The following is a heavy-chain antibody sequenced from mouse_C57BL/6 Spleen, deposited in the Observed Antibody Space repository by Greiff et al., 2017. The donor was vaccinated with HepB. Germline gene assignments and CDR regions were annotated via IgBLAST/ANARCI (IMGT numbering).Heavy chain of an antibody. CDR3: GGGEYDGGDAMDY. CDR2: IYPGSGNT. D-gene: IGHD2-14*01. J-gene: IGHJ4*01. V-gene: IGHV1-76*01. CDR1: GYTFTDYY. Sequence: QVHVKQSGAELVRPGASVKLSCKASGYTFTDYYINWVKQRPGQGLEWIARIYPGSGNTYYNEKFKGKATLTAEKSSSTAYMQLSSLTSEDSAVYYCGGGEYDGGDAMDYWGQGTSVTVSS.